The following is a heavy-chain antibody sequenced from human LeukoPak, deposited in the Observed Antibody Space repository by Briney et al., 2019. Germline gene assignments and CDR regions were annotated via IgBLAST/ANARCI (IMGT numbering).Heavy chain of an antibody. J-gene: IGHJ4*02. V-gene: IGHV4-61*05. D-gene: IGHD5-12*01. CDR1: GGSISSSSYY. CDR3: ARVRSGYDSYFDY. Sequence: SETLSLTCTVSGGSISSSSYYWGWIRQPPGKGLEWIGYIYYSGSTNYNPSLKSRVTISGDASKNQFSLKLSSVTAADTAVYYCARVRSGYDSYFDYWGQGTLVTVSS. CDR2: IYYSGST.